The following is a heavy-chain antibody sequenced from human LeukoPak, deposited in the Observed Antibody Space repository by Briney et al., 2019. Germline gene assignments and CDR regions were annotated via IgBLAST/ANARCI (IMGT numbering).Heavy chain of an antibody. CDR1: GFTFSSNA. Sequence: GGSLRLSCAASGFTFSSNAMSWVRQAPGKGLEWVSAISGSGATTSYADSVEGRFTISRDNSKSTLYLQMNSLRAEDTAVYYCAKDRTLVRGVSDYWGQGTLVTVSS. CDR3: AKDRTLVRGVSDY. D-gene: IGHD3-10*01. J-gene: IGHJ4*02. V-gene: IGHV3-23*01. CDR2: ISGSGATT.